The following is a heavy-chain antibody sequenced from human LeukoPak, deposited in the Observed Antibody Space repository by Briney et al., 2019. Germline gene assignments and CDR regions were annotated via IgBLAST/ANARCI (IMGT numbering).Heavy chain of an antibody. J-gene: IGHJ6*03. CDR3: ARSMYYYYMDV. CDR2: ISWNSGSI. D-gene: IGHD2-8*01. Sequence: GGSLRLSCAASGFTFDDYAIHWVRQAPGKGLEWVSSISWNSGSIGYADSVKGRFTISRVNAKNSLYLQMNSLSAEDTALYYCARSMYYYYMDVWGKGTTVTVSS. V-gene: IGHV3-9*01. CDR1: GFTFDDYA.